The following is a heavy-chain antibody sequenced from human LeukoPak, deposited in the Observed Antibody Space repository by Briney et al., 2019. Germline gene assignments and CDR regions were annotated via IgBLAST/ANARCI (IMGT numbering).Heavy chain of an antibody. CDR3: ARSEPRYFDWLWEGEVY. Sequence: ASVKVSCKASGYTFTGYYMHWVRQAPGQGLEWMGWINPNSGGTNYAQKFQGRVTMTRDTSISTAYMELSRLRSDDTAVYYCARSEPRYFDWLWEGEVYWGQGTLVTVSS. V-gene: IGHV1-2*02. J-gene: IGHJ4*02. CDR2: INPNSGGT. D-gene: IGHD3-9*01. CDR1: GYTFTGYY.